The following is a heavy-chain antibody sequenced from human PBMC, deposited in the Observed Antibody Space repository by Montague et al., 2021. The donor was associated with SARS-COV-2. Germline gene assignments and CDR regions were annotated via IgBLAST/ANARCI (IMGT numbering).Heavy chain of an antibody. CDR3: ARLGSSWWFFDY. CDR2: TSYSGST. V-gene: IGHV4-59*12. CDR1: GGSISPYY. Sequence: SETLSLTCTVSGGSISPYYWSWIRQSPGKGLECIGYTSYSGSTYYNPSLTSRVTISMDTSESQFSLKMTSVTAADTAVYYCARLGSSWWFFDYWGQGTLVTVSS. J-gene: IGHJ4*02. D-gene: IGHD2-8*02.